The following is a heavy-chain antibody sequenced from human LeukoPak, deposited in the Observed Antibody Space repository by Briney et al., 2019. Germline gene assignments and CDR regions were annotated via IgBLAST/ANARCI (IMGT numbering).Heavy chain of an antibody. D-gene: IGHD3-22*01. CDR1: GYTFTSYG. CDR2: ISAYNGNT. Sequence: GASVKVSCKASGYTFTSYGISWVRQAPGQGLEWMGWISAYNGNTNYAQKLQGRVTMTTDTSTSAAYMELRSLRSDDTAVYYCAKVSLYYYDSGEGPLHYYFDYWGQGTLVTVSS. J-gene: IGHJ4*02. CDR3: AKVSLYYYDSGEGPLHYYFDY. V-gene: IGHV1-18*01.